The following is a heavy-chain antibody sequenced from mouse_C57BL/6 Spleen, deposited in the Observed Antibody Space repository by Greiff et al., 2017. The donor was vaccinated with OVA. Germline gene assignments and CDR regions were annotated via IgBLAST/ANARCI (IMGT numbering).Heavy chain of an antibody. CDR3: ARPNYDAMDY. CDR1: GYSFTGYY. J-gene: IGHJ4*01. V-gene: IGHV1-42*01. CDR2: INPSTGGT. Sequence: VQLQQSGPELVKPGASVKISCKASGYSFTGYYMNWVQQSPEKSLEWIGEINPSTGGTTYTQKFKAKATLTVDKSSSTAYMQLKSLTSEDSAVYYCARPNYDAMDYWGQGTSVTVSS.